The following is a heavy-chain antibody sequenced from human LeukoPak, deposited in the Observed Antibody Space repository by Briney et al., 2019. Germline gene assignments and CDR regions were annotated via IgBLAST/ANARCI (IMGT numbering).Heavy chain of an antibody. Sequence: ASVKVSCKASGDTFSNYAINWARQAPGQGLEWMGGIIPIFGTADYAQKFQGRVTITADKSTSTAYMELSSLRSEDTAVYYCATTSNWGYCSGGSCYVFDYWGQGTLVTVSS. V-gene: IGHV1-69*06. J-gene: IGHJ4*02. CDR2: IIPIFGTA. CDR1: GDTFSNYA. D-gene: IGHD2-15*01. CDR3: ATTSNWGYCSGGSCYVFDY.